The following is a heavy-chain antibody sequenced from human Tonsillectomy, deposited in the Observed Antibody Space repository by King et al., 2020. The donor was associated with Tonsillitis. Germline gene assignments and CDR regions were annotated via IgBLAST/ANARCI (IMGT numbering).Heavy chain of an antibody. CDR3: ARRDYYDSSGYRPLDY. D-gene: IGHD3-22*01. J-gene: IGHJ4*02. CDR2: ISAYNGNT. Sequence: QLVQSGAEVKKPGASVKVSCKASGYTFTSYGISWVRQAPGQGLEWMGWISAYNGNTNYAQKLQGRVTMTTDTSTSTAYMELRSLRCDDTAVYYCARRDYYDSSGYRPLDYWGQGTLVTVSS. V-gene: IGHV1-18*01. CDR1: GYTFTSYG.